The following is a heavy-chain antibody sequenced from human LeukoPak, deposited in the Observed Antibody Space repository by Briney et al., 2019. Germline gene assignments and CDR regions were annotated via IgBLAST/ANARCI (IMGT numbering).Heavy chain of an antibody. D-gene: IGHD6-19*01. CDR1: GFTFSSYA. CDR2: ISYDGSSK. J-gene: IGHJ6*04. CDR3: AKGIKWEQWLVGNGMDV. V-gene: IGHV3-30*18. Sequence: GGSLRLSCAASGFTFSSYAMHWVRQAPGKGLEWVAVISYDGSSKYYADSVKGRFTISRDNSKNTLYLQMNSLRAEDTAVYYCAKGIKWEQWLVGNGMDVWGKGTTVTVSS.